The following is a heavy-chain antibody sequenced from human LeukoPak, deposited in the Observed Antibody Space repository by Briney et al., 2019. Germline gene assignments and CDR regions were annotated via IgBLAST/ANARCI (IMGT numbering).Heavy chain of an antibody. CDR3: AKDDSSGYYRYYFDY. J-gene: IGHJ4*02. CDR2: INHSGST. D-gene: IGHD3-22*01. Sequence: ETLSLTCAVYGGSFIGYYWSWIRPPPGKGLEWIGEINHSGSTNCNPSLKSRVTISVDTSKNQFSLKLSSVTAADTAVYYCAKDDSSGYYRYYFDYWGQGTLVTVSS. CDR1: GGSFIGYY. V-gene: IGHV4-34*01.